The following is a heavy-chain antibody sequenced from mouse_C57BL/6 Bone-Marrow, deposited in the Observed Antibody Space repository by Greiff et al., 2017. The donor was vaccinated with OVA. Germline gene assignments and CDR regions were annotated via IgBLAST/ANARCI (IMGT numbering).Heavy chain of an antibody. V-gene: IGHV10-1*01. Sequence: EVMLVESGGGLVQPKGSLKLSCAASGFSFNTYAMNWVRQAPGKGLEWVARIRSKSNNYATYYADSVKDRFTISRDDSESMLYLQMNNLKTVDTAMYYCVRHDVYWYFDVWGTGTTVTVSS. CDR1: GFSFNTYA. J-gene: IGHJ1*03. CDR3: VRHDVYWYFDV. CDR2: IRSKSNNYAT. D-gene: IGHD2-3*01.